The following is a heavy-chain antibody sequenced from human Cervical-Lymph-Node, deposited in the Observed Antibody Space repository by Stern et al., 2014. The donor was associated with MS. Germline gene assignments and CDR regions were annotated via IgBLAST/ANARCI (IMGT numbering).Heavy chain of an antibody. J-gene: IGHJ1*01. CDR3: ARDIDSSGNLYLQH. CDR1: GFIFSTSG. D-gene: IGHD6-19*01. Sequence: VQLVESGGGVVQTGRSLRLSCAASGFIFSTSGMHWVRQAPGKGLEWVALIWYDGSEKHYADSVKGRFTISRDNSKNRLYLEMNTLRAEDTAVYYCARDIDSSGNLYLQHWGQGTLVTVSS. V-gene: IGHV3-33*01. CDR2: IWYDGSEK.